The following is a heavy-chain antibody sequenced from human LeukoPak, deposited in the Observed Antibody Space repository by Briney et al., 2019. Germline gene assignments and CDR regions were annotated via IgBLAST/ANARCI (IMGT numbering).Heavy chain of an antibody. CDR1: RFTFSSYS. CDR3: ARGTPEHFDY. CDR2: ISSSSGTI. J-gene: IGHJ4*02. V-gene: IGHV3-48*01. Sequence: PGGSLRLSCAASRFTFSSYSMNWVRQAPGKGLEWVSYISSSSGTIYYADSVKGRFTISRDNAKNSLYLQMNSLRAEDTAVYYCARGTPEHFDYWGQGTLVTVSS.